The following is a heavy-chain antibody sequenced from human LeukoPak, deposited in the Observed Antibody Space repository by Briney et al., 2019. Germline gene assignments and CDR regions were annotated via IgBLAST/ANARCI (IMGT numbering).Heavy chain of an antibody. D-gene: IGHD6-19*01. V-gene: IGHV3-23*01. CDR3: AKDRSSGWSFDY. J-gene: IGHJ4*02. CDR1: GFTFSSYA. Sequence: GGSLRLSCAASGFTFSSYAMSWVRQAPGKGLECVSGISAGGGSTYYADSVKGRLTVSRDNSKNTLYLQMNSLRADDTAIYYCAKDRSSGWSFDYWGQGTLVTVSS. CDR2: ISAGGGST.